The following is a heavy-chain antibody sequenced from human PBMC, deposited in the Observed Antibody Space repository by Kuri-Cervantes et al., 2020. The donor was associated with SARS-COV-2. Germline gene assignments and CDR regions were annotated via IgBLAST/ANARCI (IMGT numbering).Heavy chain of an antibody. CDR1: GFTSSSYE. CDR2: ISTSGSLI. V-gene: IGHV3-48*03. D-gene: IGHD1-1*01. Sequence: GGSLRLACAASGFTSSSYEMNWVRQAPGKGLEWVSYISTSGSLIYYADSVKGRFTLSRDNAKNMLFLQMNSLRAEDTAVYYCVRDGDHWNFDYWGQGTLVTVSS. CDR3: VRDGDHWNFDY. J-gene: IGHJ4*02.